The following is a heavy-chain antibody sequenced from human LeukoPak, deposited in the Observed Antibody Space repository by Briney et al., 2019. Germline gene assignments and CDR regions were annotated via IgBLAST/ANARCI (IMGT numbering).Heavy chain of an antibody. V-gene: IGHV1-46*01. D-gene: IGHD5/OR15-5a*01. J-gene: IGHJ4*02. Sequence: ASVKVSCKASGYTFTIYYIHWVRQAPGQGLEWMGIINPSGGSTSYAQKFQGRVTMTSDTSTSTVYMQLSSLRSEDTAVYYCAAPLLDYWGQGTLVIVSS. CDR1: GYTFTIYY. CDR2: INPSGGST. CDR3: AAPLLDY.